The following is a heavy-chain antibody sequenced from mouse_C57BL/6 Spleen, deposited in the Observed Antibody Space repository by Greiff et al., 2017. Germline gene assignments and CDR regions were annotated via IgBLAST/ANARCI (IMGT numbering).Heavy chain of an antibody. CDR3: ARDDGYYGWYFDV. CDR1: GYSITSGYY. J-gene: IGHJ1*03. V-gene: IGHV3-6*01. D-gene: IGHD2-3*01. Sequence: DVQLQQSGPGLVKPSQSLSLTCSVTGYSITSGYYWNWIRQFPGNKLEWMGYISYDGSNNYNPSLKNRISITRDTSKNQFFLKLNSVTTEDTATYYCARDDGYYGWYFDVWGTGTTVTVSS. CDR2: ISYDGSN.